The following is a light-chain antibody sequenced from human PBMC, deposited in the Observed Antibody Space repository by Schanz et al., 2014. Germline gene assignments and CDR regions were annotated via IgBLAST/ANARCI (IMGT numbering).Light chain of an antibody. CDR1: ESVNTID. CDR3: QQYCSTPDT. CDR2: GAS. J-gene: IGKJ2*01. V-gene: IGKV3-20*01. Sequence: EIVLMQSPGTLSLSPGEAATLSCRSSESVNTIDLSWYQQKPGQAPRLLIDGASTRATGIPARFSGSGSGTEFTLTISSLQSEDVAVYFCQQYCSTPDTFGQGTKLEIK.